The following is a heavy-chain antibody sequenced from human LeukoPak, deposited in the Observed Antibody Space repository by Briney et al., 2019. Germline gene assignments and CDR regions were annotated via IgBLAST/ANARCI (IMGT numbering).Heavy chain of an antibody. CDR1: GFMFGSYG. Sequence: GGSLRLSCAASGFMFGSYGMSWVRQAPGKGLEWASAISGSGGSTYYADSVKGRFTISRDNSKNTLYLQMNSLRAEDTAVYYCAKPIFPYCGGDCQAFDIWGQGTMVTVSS. D-gene: IGHD2-21*02. V-gene: IGHV3-23*01. J-gene: IGHJ3*02. CDR2: ISGSGGST. CDR3: AKPIFPYCGGDCQAFDI.